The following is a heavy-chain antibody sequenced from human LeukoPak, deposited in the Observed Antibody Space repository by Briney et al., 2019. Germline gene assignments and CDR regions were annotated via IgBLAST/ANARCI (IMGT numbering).Heavy chain of an antibody. CDR1: GGSISSYY. V-gene: IGHV4-4*07. CDR3: ARSGGLYWFDP. J-gene: IGHJ5*02. D-gene: IGHD1-26*01. Sequence: PSETLSLTCTASGGSISSYYWSWIRQPAGKGLEWIGRIYTSGSTNYNPSLKSRVTISVDKSKNQFSLKLSSVTAADTAVYYCARSGGLYWFDPWGQGTLVTVSS. CDR2: IYTSGST.